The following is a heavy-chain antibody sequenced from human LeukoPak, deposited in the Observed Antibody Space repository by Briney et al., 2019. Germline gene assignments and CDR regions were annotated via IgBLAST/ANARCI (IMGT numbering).Heavy chain of an antibody. CDR1: GFTFSSYA. Sequence: GGSLRLSCAASGFTFSSYAMHWVRQAPGKGLEWVAVISYDGSNKYSADSVKGRFTISRDNSKNTLYLQMNSLRAEDTAVYYCARDALSGSYVHYFDYWGQGTLVTVSS. J-gene: IGHJ4*02. D-gene: IGHD1-26*01. V-gene: IGHV3-30-3*01. CDR2: ISYDGSNK. CDR3: ARDALSGSYVHYFDY.